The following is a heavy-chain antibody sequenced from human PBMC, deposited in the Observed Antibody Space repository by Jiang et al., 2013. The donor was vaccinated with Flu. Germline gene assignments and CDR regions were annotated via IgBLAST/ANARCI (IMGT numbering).Heavy chain of an antibody. CDR2: INADGSIT. D-gene: IGHD3-10*01. CDR3: AKDRNYGTHFYYYYAMDV. J-gene: IGHJ6*02. V-gene: IGHV3-74*01. Sequence: DLVQPGGSLRLSCAASGFTFSPYWMHWVRQAPGKGLVWVSRINADGSITNYADSVQGRFTISRDNSKNTLYLQMNSLRPEDTAVYNCAKDRNYGTHFYYYYAMDVWGQEST. CDR1: GFTFSPYW.